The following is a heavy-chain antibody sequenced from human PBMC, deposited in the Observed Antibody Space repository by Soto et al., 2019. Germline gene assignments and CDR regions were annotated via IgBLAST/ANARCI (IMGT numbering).Heavy chain of an antibody. J-gene: IGHJ4*02. CDR2: ISYDGSNE. CDR3: AKGPYYCSSTSCSGGSFNS. D-gene: IGHD2-2*01. CDR1: GFTSSSYG. V-gene: IGHV3-30*18. Sequence: GGSLRLSCAASGFTSSSYGMHWVRQAPGKGLEWVAVISYDGSNEYYADSVKGRFTISRDNSKNTLYLQMNSLRVEDTAVYYCAKGPYYCSSTSCSGGSFNSWGQGTLVTVSS.